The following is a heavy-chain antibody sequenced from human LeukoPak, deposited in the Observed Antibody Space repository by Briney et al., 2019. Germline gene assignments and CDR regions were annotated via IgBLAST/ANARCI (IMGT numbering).Heavy chain of an antibody. V-gene: IGHV3-21*01. CDR2: ISSSSYI. CDR1: GFTFSSYS. Sequence: GGSLRLSCAASGFTFSSYSMNWVRQAPGKGLEWVSSISSSSYIYYADSVKGRFTISRDNAKNSLYLQMNSLRAEDTAVYYCARDHVGYSSDYWGQGTLVTVSS. J-gene: IGHJ4*02. CDR3: ARDHVGYSSDY. D-gene: IGHD5-18*01.